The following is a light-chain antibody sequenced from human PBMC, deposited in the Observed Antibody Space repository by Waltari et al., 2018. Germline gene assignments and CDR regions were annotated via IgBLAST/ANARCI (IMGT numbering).Light chain of an antibody. CDR1: SSDVGSYNL. CDR3: CSYAGNSTLV. CDR2: EAS. Sequence: QSALTQPASVSGSPGQSITISCTGTSSDVGSYNLVSWYQQLPGKAPQLMIYEASKRPSGVANRFSGSKSGNTASLTISGLQAEDEADYYCCSYAGNSTLVFGGGTKLTVL. V-gene: IGLV2-23*01. J-gene: IGLJ2*01.